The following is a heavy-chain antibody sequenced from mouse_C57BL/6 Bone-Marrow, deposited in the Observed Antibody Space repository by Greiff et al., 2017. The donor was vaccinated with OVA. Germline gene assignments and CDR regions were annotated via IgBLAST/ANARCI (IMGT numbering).Heavy chain of an antibody. CDR2: IYPGDGDT. V-gene: IGHV1-82*01. CDR3: ARDGVLRDYYAMDY. J-gene: IGHJ4*01. D-gene: IGHD1-1*01. Sequence: VQLQQSGPELVKPGASVKISCKASGYAFSSSWMNWVKQRPGKGLEWIGRIYPGDGDTNYNGKFKGKATLTADKSSSTAYMQLSSLTSEDSAVYFCARDGVLRDYYAMDYWGQGTSVTVSS. CDR1: GYAFSSSW.